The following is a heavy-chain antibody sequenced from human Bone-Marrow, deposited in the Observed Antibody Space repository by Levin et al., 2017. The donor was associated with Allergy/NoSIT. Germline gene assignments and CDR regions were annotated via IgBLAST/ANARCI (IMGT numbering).Heavy chain of an antibody. CDR3: ARSKWFGELSPLDH. CDR1: GFVFSTYV. Sequence: GESLKISCAASGFVFSTYVLQWVRQAPGKGLQWVAVISADGKNISYADSLEGRFTISRDNLKRSLYLQLNSPRSDDTAVYYCARSKWFGELSPLDHWGRGILVSVSS. J-gene: IGHJ4*02. D-gene: IGHD3-10*01. V-gene: IGHV3-30*03. CDR2: ISADGKNI.